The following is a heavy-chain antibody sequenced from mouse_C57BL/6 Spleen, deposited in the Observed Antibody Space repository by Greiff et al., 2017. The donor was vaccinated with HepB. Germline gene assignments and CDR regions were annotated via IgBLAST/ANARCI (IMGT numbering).Heavy chain of an antibody. D-gene: IGHD1-1*01. CDR3: ARWGTTDSLYYYAMDY. V-gene: IGHV2-2*01. J-gene: IGHJ4*01. CDR1: GFSLTSYG. Sequence: QVQLQQSGPGLVQPSQSLSITCTVSGFSLTSYGVHWVRQSPGKGLEWLGVIWSGGSTDYNAAFISRLSISKDNSKSQVFFKMNSLQADDTAIYYCARWGTTDSLYYYAMDYWGQGTSVTVSS. CDR2: IWSGGST.